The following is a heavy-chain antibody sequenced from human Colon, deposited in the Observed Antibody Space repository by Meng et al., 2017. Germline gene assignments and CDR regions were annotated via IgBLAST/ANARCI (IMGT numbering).Heavy chain of an antibody. Sequence: SETLSLTCTVSGGSISSSSYYWGWIRQPPGKGLEWIGSIYYSGSTYYNPSLKSRVTISVDTSKNQFSLKLSSVTAADTAVYYCARATVGQQLGDAFDIWGQGTMVTVSS. CDR1: GGSISSSSYY. V-gene: IGHV4-39*07. CDR3: ARATVGQQLGDAFDI. D-gene: IGHD6-13*01. CDR2: IYYSGST. J-gene: IGHJ3*02.